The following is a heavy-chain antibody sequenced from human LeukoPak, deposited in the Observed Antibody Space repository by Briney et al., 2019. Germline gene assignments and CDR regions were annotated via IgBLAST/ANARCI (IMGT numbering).Heavy chain of an antibody. V-gene: IGHV3-74*01. D-gene: IGHD3-10*01. Sequence: GGSLRLSCAASGFTFSSYWMHWVRHAPGKGLVWVTRINSDGTSSSYADSVKGRFTITRDNVKKTLYLQMNSLRAEDTAVYYCAREYGSGSYDYWGQGTLVTVSS. CDR1: GFTFSSYW. CDR2: INSDGTSS. CDR3: AREYGSGSYDY. J-gene: IGHJ4*02.